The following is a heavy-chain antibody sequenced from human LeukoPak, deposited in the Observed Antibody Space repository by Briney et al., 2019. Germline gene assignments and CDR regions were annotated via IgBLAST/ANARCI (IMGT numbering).Heavy chain of an antibody. CDR1: GGSFSGYY. CDR2: INHSGST. V-gene: IGHV4-34*01. Sequence: PSETLSLTCAVYGGSFSGYYWSWIRQPPGKGLEWIREINHSGSTNYNPSLKSRVTISVDTSKNQFSLKLSSVTAADTAVYYCARGTGYSYGLYYFDYWGQGTLVTVSS. CDR3: ARGTGYSYGLYYFDY. D-gene: IGHD5-18*01. J-gene: IGHJ4*02.